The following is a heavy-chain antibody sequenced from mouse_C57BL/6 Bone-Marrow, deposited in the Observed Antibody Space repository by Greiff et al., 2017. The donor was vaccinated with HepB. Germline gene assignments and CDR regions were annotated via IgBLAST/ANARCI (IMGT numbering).Heavy chain of an antibody. V-gene: IGHV1-62-2*01. CDR1: GYTFTEYT. CDR3: ARLGYYGSSYDLYAMDY. Sequence: QVHVKQSGAELVKPGASVKLSCKASGYTFTEYTIHWVKQRSGQGLEWIGWFYPGSGSIKYNEKFKDKATLTADKSSSTVYMELSRLTSEDSAVYYCARLGYYGSSYDLYAMDYWGQGTSVTVSS. D-gene: IGHD1-1*01. J-gene: IGHJ4*01. CDR2: FYPGSGSI.